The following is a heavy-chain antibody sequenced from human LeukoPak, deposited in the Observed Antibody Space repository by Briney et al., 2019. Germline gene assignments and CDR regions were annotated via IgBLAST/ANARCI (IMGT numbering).Heavy chain of an antibody. J-gene: IGHJ4*02. Sequence: SETLSLTCAVYGGSFSGYYWSWIRQPPGKGLEWIGEINHSGSTNYNPSLKSRVTISVDTSKNQFSLKLSSVTAADTAVYYCARATSKSGYYHYWGQGTLVTVSS. CDR1: GGSFSGYY. CDR3: ARATSKSGYYHY. V-gene: IGHV4-34*01. D-gene: IGHD3-22*01. CDR2: INHSGST.